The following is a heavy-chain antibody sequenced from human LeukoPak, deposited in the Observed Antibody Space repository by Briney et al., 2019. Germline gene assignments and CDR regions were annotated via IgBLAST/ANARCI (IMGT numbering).Heavy chain of an antibody. CDR3: ATVGYCSGGNCYAGHFHY. V-gene: IGHV3-30*03. J-gene: IGHJ4*02. D-gene: IGHD2-15*01. Sequence: GRSLRLSCAASEFSFRSYCMNWVRQAPGKGLEWVALISYDGTNDYYVDSVRGRFTVSRDNSKNTLSLQMNSLRGEDTALYYCATVGYCSGGNCYAGHFHYWGQGTLVTVSS. CDR2: ISYDGTND. CDR1: EFSFRSYC.